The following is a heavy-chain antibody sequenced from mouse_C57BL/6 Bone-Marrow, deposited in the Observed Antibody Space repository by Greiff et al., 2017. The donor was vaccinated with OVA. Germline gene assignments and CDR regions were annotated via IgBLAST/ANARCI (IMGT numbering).Heavy chain of an antibody. CDR1: GFTFSDYG. J-gene: IGHJ4*01. CDR2: ISNLAYSI. Sequence: EVKLMESGGGLVQPGGSLKLSCAASGFTFSDYGLAWVRQAPRKGPEWVAFISNLAYSIYYADTVTGRFTISRENAKNTLYLEMSSLRSEDTAMYYCARLLGYYYAMDYWGQGTSVTVSS. CDR3: ARLLGYYYAMDY. V-gene: IGHV5-15*01. D-gene: IGHD4-1*01.